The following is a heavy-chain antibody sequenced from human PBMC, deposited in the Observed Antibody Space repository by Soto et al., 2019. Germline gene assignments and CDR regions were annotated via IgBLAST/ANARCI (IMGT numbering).Heavy chain of an antibody. D-gene: IGHD4-17*01. CDR2: ISGSAGRR. V-gene: IGHV3-23*01. J-gene: IGHJ4*02. CDR3: AKDSTYGGYEY. CDR1: GFTFSNYA. Sequence: PGGSLRLSCTASGFTFSNYAMSWVRQAPGKGLEWVSIISGSAGRRYYADSVKGRFTISRDNAKNTLYLEMNTLRAEDTAMYYCAKDSTYGGYEYWGQGTLVTVSS.